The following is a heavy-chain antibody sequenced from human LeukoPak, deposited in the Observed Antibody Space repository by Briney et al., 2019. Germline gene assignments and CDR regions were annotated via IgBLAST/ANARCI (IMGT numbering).Heavy chain of an antibody. J-gene: IGHJ5*02. V-gene: IGHV3-13*01. CDR1: GFTLSSYD. Sequence: GGSLRLSCAASGFTLSSYDMHWVRQATGKGLEWVSGIDIPGNTYYPDSVKGRFTMTRESAKNSLYLQMNSLRVGDTAVYYCARAVAGTHWFDPWGQGTLVTVSS. CDR2: IDIPGNT. CDR3: ARAVAGTHWFDP. D-gene: IGHD6-19*01.